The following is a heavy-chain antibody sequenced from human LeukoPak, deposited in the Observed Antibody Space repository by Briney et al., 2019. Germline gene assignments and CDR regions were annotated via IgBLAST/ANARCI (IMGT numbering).Heavy chain of an antibody. V-gene: IGHV3-74*01. CDR1: GFTFSSCW. Sequence: GGSLRLSCAASGFTFSSCWMHWVRQAPGKGLVWVSLINSDGSSTGYADSVKGRFTISRDNAKNTLYLQMNSLRAEDTAVYYCARDRGYAVDYWGQGTLVTVSS. CDR3: ARDRGYAVDY. CDR2: INSDGSST. J-gene: IGHJ4*02. D-gene: IGHD5-12*01.